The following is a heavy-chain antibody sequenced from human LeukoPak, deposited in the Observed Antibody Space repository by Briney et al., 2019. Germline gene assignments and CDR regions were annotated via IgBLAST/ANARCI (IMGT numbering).Heavy chain of an antibody. Sequence: KTSETLSLTCTVSGDSLSSSYWNWIRQPPGKGLEWIGYIYYSGSTNYNPSLKSRVTISVDTSKNQFSLKLSSVTAADTAVYYCARSSLGGYCSGGSCYYEFDWFDPWGQGTLVTVSS. CDR3: ARSSLGGYCSGGSCYYEFDWFDP. V-gene: IGHV4-59*01. D-gene: IGHD2-15*01. CDR1: GDSLSSSY. CDR2: IYYSGST. J-gene: IGHJ5*02.